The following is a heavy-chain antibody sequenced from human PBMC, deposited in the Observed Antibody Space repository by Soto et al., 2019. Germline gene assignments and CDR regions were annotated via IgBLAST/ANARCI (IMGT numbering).Heavy chain of an antibody. D-gene: IGHD3-16*02. CDR2: ISYDGSNK. V-gene: IGHV3-30-3*01. Sequence: QVQLVESGGGVVQPGRSLRLSCAASGFTFSSYAMHWVRQAPGKGLEWVAVISYDGSNKYYADSVKGRFTISRDNSKNTLYLQMNSLRAEDTDVYYCARLGGGSHYDYVWGSYRTFDYGGQGTLVTVSS. CDR1: GFTFSSYA. J-gene: IGHJ4*02. CDR3: ARLGGGSHYDYVWGSYRTFDY.